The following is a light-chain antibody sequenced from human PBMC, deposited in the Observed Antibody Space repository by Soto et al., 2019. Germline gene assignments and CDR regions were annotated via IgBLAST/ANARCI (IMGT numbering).Light chain of an antibody. Sequence: QSVLTQPPSASGSPGQSVTISCTGTSSDIGGYKYVSWYQQHPGKAPQLMIYEVSKQPSGVPDRFSGSKSGNTASLTVSGLQAEDEADYYCSSYAGTTSYVFGTGTKLTVL. J-gene: IGLJ1*01. CDR2: EVS. V-gene: IGLV2-8*01. CDR3: SSYAGTTSYV. CDR1: SSDIGGYKY.